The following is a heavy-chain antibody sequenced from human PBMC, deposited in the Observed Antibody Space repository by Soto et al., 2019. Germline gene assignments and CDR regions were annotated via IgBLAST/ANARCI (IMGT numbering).Heavy chain of an antibody. D-gene: IGHD2-15*01. J-gene: IGHJ3*02. CDR1: GFTFSSYS. V-gene: IGHV3-48*01. CDR3: ARPTRYCSGGSCPTGSAFDI. Sequence: GGSLRLSCAASGFTFSSYSMNWVRQAPGKGLEWVSYISSSSSTIYYVDSVKGRFTISRDNAKNSLYLQMNSLRAEETAVYYCARPTRYCSGGSCPTGSAFDIWGQGTMVTVSS. CDR2: ISSSSSTI.